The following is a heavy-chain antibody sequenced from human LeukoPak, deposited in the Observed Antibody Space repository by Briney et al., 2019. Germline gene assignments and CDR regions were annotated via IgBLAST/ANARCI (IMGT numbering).Heavy chain of an antibody. D-gene: IGHD3-22*01. CDR2: IKQDGSEK. J-gene: IGHJ5*02. Sequence: GGSLRLSCAASGFAFSNYWMSWVRQAPGKGLEWVANIKQDGSEKHYVDSVKGRFTISRDNAKNSLSLQMNSLRAEDTAVYYCARITFYYGSSGYLGWFDPWGQGTLVTVSS. CDR1: GFAFSNYW. V-gene: IGHV3-7*01. CDR3: ARITFYYGSSGYLGWFDP.